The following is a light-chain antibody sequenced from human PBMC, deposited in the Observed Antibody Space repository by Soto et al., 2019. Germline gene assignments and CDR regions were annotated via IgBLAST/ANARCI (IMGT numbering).Light chain of an antibody. CDR2: GAS. CDR1: QSVSSSY. J-gene: IGKJ2*01. V-gene: IGKV3-20*01. Sequence: EIVLTQSPGTLSLSPGERATLSCRASQSVSSSYLAWYQQKPGQAPRLPIYGASSRATVIPDRFSGSGSRTDLTLTISRLEPEDFAFYYFQPFGSSPYTFGQGTKLEIK. CDR3: QPFGSSPYT.